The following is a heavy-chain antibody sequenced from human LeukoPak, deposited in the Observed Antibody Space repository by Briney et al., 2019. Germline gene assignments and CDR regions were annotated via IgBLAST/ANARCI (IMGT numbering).Heavy chain of an antibody. CDR3: ARELRAAGPPSQYYYYYYGMDV. Sequence: ASVKVSCKASGYTFTGYYMNWVRQAPGQGLEWLGWINPNSGGTNYAQKFQGRVTMTRDTSISTAYMELSRLRSDDTAVYYCARELRAAGPPSQYYYYYYGMDVWGQGTTVTVSS. D-gene: IGHD6-13*01. CDR2: INPNSGGT. J-gene: IGHJ6*02. V-gene: IGHV1-2*02. CDR1: GYTFTGYY.